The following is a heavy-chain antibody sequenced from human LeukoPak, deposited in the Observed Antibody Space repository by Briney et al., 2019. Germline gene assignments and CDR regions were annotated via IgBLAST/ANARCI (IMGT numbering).Heavy chain of an antibody. CDR3: ANQISSNVDY. J-gene: IGHJ4*02. CDR1: EFTFRNYA. Sequence: PGGSLRLSCAASEFTFRNYAMSWVRQAPGKGLEWVSTMSGSDNSTYYADSVKGRFTISRDNSKNTLCLQMDSLRAEDTAVYYCANQISSNVDYWGQGTPVTVSS. CDR2: MSGSDNST. V-gene: IGHV3-23*01.